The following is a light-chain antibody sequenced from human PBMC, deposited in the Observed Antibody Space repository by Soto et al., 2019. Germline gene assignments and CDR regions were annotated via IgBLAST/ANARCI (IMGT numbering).Light chain of an antibody. CDR2: GNS. CDR3: QSYDSSLSGIPHVV. Sequence: QLVLTQPPSVSGAPGQRVTISCTGSSSNIGAGYDVHWYQQLPGTAPKLLIYGNSNRPSGVPDRFSGSKSGTSASLAITGLQAEDEADYYCQSYDSSLSGIPHVVFGGGTKVTVL. CDR1: SSNIGAGYD. V-gene: IGLV1-40*01. J-gene: IGLJ2*01.